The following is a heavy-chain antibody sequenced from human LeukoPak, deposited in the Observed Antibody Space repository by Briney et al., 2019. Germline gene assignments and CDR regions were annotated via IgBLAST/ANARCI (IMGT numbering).Heavy chain of an antibody. D-gene: IGHD6-19*01. CDR1: GYPISSYY. V-gene: IGHV4-59*01. CDR2: IYYSGST. Sequence: KPSETLSLTGSVSGYPISSYYWSWIRQPPGKGLEWIGYIYYSGSTKYNPSLKSRVTLLADTSKNQLFLKLSSVTAADTAVYYCARAKSGVAGFFDYRGQGALVTVSS. CDR3: ARAKSGVAGFFDY. J-gene: IGHJ4*02.